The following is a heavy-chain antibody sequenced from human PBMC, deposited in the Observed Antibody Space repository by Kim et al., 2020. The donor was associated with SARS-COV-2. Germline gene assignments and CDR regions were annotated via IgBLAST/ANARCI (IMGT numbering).Heavy chain of an antibody. J-gene: IGHJ6*01. V-gene: IGHV3-30-3*01. CDR3: ARYRAAREIYYYGMDV. Sequence: GGSLRLSCAASGFTFSSYAMHWVRQAPGKGLEWVAVISYDGSNKYYADSVKGRFTISRDNSKNTLYLQMNSLRAEDTAVYYCARYRAAREIYYYGMDVWG. D-gene: IGHD2-15*01. CDR2: ISYDGSNK. CDR1: GFTFSSYA.